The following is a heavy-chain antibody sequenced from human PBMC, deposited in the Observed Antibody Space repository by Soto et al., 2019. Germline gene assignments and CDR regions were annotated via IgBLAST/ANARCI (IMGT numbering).Heavy chain of an antibody. Sequence: EVQLLESGGGLVQPGGSLRLSCAASGFTFSSYAMSWVRQAPGKGLEWVSAISGSGGSTYYADSVKGRFTISRDNSKNTLYLQMNSLRAEDTAVYYCAKSGDYRTSHSYYYYMDVWGKGTTVTVSS. D-gene: IGHD2-21*02. J-gene: IGHJ6*03. CDR3: AKSGDYRTSHSYYYYMDV. CDR1: GFTFSSYA. CDR2: ISGSGGST. V-gene: IGHV3-23*01.